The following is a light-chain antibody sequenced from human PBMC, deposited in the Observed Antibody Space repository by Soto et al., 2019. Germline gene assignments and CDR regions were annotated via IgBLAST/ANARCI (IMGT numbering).Light chain of an antibody. V-gene: IGKV3-15*01. CDR1: QSVGSK. Sequence: EIVMTQSPDTLSVSPGERASLSCRASQSVGSKLAWYQHKPGQAPRLLIYDASTRASGFPARFSGSGSGTEFTLTISSLQPEDFAVYYCQQYNNWPPFTFGPGTKVDIK. J-gene: IGKJ3*01. CDR2: DAS. CDR3: QQYNNWPPFT.